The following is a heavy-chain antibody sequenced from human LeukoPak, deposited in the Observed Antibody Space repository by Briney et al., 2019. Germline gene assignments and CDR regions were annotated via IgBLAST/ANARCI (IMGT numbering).Heavy chain of an antibody. CDR3: ARDGRSSGWFNWFDP. CDR2: IYSGGST. D-gene: IGHD6-19*01. Sequence: GGSLRLSCAAYGVSVSNTYISWIRQAPGKGLGWVSVIYSGGSTYYADSVKGRFTMSKDSSTNTLYLQMNSLTVDDTAVYFCARDGRSSGWFNWFDPWGRGTLVTVSS. V-gene: IGHV3-53*05. CDR1: GVSVSNTY. J-gene: IGHJ5*02.